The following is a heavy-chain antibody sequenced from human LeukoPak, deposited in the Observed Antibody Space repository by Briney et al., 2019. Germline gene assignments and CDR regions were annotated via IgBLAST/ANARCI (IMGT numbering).Heavy chain of an antibody. CDR3: ARGLVVAATPPYSYYGMDV. J-gene: IGHJ6*04. V-gene: IGHV3-48*03. CDR2: ISSSGSSI. D-gene: IGHD2-15*01. CDR1: GFTFSTYE. Sequence: GGSLRLSCAASGFTFSTYEMNWVRQAPGMGLEWLSYISSSGSSIYSADSVKGRFTISRDNAKNSLYLQMNSLRAEDTAVYYCARGLVVAATPPYSYYGMDVWGKGTTVTVSS.